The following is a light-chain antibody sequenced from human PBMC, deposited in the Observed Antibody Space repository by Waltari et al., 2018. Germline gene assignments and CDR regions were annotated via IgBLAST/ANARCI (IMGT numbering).Light chain of an antibody. J-gene: IGLJ2*01. CDR3: AAWDDSRNGVV. Sequence: QSVLTQPPSASGTPGQRVTISCSGSSSNIGSNTVNWYQQLTGTAPKLLIYSNNPRPSGVPDRFSGSKAGTAASLAISGLQSEDEADYYCAAWDDSRNGVVFGGGTKLTVL. V-gene: IGLV1-44*01. CDR2: SNN. CDR1: SSNIGSNT.